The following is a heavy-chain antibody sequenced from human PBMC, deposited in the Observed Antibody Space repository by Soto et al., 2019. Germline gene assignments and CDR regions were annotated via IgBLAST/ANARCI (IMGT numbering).Heavy chain of an antibody. CDR2: INAYNGKT. J-gene: IGHJ6*03. CDR1: GYTFTTFV. CDR3: AGSLFPFSYYYIWV. D-gene: IGHD3-16*01. Sequence: ASVKVSCKASGYTFTTFVISWVRQAPGQGLDWMGWINAYNGKTNYAQKLQGRVTMTTDTSTNTAYMELRSLRSDDTAVYYCAGSLFPFSYYYIWVWGKGTTGTVCS. V-gene: IGHV1-18*01.